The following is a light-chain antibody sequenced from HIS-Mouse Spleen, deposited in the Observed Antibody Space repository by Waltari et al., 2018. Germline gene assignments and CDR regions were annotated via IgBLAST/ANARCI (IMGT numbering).Light chain of an antibody. CDR2: DVS. V-gene: IGLV2-14*03. CDR3: SSYTSSSTEV. Sequence: QSALTQPASVSGSPGQPLPISCTGTSSDVGGYNYVPWYQQHPGKAPKLMIYDVSNRPSGVSNRFSGSKSGNTASLTISGLQAEDEADYYCSSYTSSSTEVFGGGTKLTVL. CDR1: SSDVGGYNY. J-gene: IGLJ2*01.